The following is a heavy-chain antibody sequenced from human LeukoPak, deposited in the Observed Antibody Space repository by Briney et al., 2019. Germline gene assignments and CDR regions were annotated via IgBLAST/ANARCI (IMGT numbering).Heavy chain of an antibody. J-gene: IGHJ4*02. CDR1: GFTFSDYS. CDR3: ARDVGVGATTAGY. Sequence: GGSLRLSCAASGFTFSDYSMNWVRQAPGKGLEWVSSISDDSNYIYYADSVKGRFTISRDNAKNSLYLQMNSLRAEDTAVYYCARDVGVGATTAGYWGQGTLVTVSS. CDR2: ISDDSNYI. D-gene: IGHD1-26*01. V-gene: IGHV3-21*01.